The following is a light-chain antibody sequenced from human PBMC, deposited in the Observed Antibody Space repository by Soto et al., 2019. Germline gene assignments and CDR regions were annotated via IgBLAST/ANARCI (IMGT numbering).Light chain of an antibody. CDR3: CSYAGSSTFV. J-gene: IGLJ1*01. Sequence: QSALTQPASVSGSPGQSITISCTGTSSDVGSYNLVSWYQQHPGKAPKLMIYEGSKRPSGVSNRFSGSKSGNTASLTISGLQAEDAADYYCCSYAGSSTFVFGIGTKLTVL. V-gene: IGLV2-23*01. CDR1: SSDVGSYNL. CDR2: EGS.